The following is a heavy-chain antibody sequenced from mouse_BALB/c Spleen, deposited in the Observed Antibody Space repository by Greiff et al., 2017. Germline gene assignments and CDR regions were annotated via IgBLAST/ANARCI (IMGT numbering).Heavy chain of an antibody. CDR1: GYTFTSYN. CDR3: ARYDGYSYYAMDY. Sequence: QVQLQQPGAELVKPGASVKMSCKASGYTFTSYNMHWVKQTPGQGLEWIGAIYPGNGDTSYNQKFKGKATLTADKSSSTAYMQLSSLTSEDSAVYYCARYDGYSYYAMDYWGQGTSVTVSS. V-gene: IGHV1-12*01. CDR2: IYPGNGDT. D-gene: IGHD2-3*01. J-gene: IGHJ4*01.